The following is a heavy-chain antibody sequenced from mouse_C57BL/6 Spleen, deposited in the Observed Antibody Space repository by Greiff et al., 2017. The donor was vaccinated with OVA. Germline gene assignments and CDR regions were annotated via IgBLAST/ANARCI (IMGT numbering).Heavy chain of an antibody. CDR3: ARHGSSYHFDY. CDR1: GYTFTSYW. CDR2: IDPNRGGT. D-gene: IGHD1-1*01. Sequence: QVQLQQPGAELVKPGASVKLSCKASGYTFTSYWMHWVKQRPGRGLEWIGRIDPNRGGTKYNEKFKSKATLTVDKPSSTAYMQLSSLTSEDSAVYYCARHGSSYHFDYWGQGTTLTVSS. J-gene: IGHJ2*01. V-gene: IGHV1-72*01.